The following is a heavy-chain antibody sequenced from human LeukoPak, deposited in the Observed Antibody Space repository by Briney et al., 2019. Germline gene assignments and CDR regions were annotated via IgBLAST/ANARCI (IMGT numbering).Heavy chain of an antibody. V-gene: IGHV1-69*04. Sequence: GASVKVSCKASGYTFTGYYMHWVRQAPGQGLEWMGRIIPILGIANYAQKFQGRVTITADKSTSTAYMELSSLRSEDTAVYYCAREDQFDAFDIWGQGTMVTVSS. CDR2: IIPILGIA. CDR3: AREDQFDAFDI. CDR1: GYTFTGYY. J-gene: IGHJ3*02.